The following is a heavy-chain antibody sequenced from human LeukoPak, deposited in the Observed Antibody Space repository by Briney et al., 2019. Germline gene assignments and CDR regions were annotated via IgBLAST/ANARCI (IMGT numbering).Heavy chain of an antibody. CDR3: ARGRIFGVVNRRKGKNNTNWFDP. Sequence: ASVKASCKASGYTFTSYDINWVRQATGQGLEWMGWMNPNSGNTGYAQKFQGRVTMTRNTSISTAYMELSSLRSEDTAVYYCARGRIFGVVNRRKGKNNTNWFDPWGQGTLVTVSS. CDR1: GYTFTSYD. CDR2: MNPNSGNT. D-gene: IGHD3-3*01. J-gene: IGHJ5*02. V-gene: IGHV1-8*01.